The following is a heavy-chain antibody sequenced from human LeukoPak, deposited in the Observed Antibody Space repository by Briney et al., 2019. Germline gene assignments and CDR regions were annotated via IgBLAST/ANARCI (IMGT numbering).Heavy chain of an antibody. CDR2: IKPDGSDK. J-gene: IGHJ4*02. Sequence: GGSLRLSCAASGLTFSTYWMSWVRQAPGKGLEWVAKIKPDGSDKYSVDSVKGRFIISRDNAKCSPYLQMNSLRAEDTAVYFCARPRAGYFFDYWGQGTLVTVSS. CDR3: ARPRAGYFFDY. V-gene: IGHV3-7*05. CDR1: GLTFSTYW.